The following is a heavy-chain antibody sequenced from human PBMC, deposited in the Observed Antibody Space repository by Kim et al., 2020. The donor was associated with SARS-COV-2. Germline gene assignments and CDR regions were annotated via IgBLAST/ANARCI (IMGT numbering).Heavy chain of an antibody. V-gene: IGHV5-51*07. CDR3: ARAFDSSGPDAFDI. CDR2: IYPGDSDT. J-gene: IGHJ3*02. Sequence: GESLKISCKGSGYSFTSYWIGWVHQMPGKGLAWMGIIYPGDSDTRYSPSFQGQVTISADKSISTAYLQWSSLKAADTAMYYCARAFDSSGPDAFDIWGQGTMVTVSS. D-gene: IGHD3-22*01. CDR1: GYSFTSYW.